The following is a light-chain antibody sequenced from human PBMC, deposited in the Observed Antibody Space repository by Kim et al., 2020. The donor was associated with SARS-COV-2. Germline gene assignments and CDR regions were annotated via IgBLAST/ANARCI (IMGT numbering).Light chain of an antibody. CDR1: QSVSRY. CDR3: QQYGSSPLT. Sequence: SLSPGERATLSCRPSQSVSRYLAWYQQKPGQAPRLLIYSISTRATGIPDRFTGSGSGTDFTLTISRLEPEDFAMYYCQQYGSSPLTFGGGTKVDIK. J-gene: IGKJ4*01. V-gene: IGKV3-20*01. CDR2: SIS.